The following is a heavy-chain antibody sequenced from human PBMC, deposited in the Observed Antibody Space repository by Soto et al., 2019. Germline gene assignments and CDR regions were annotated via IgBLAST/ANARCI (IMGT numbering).Heavy chain of an antibody. J-gene: IGHJ6*02. CDR1: GGSISTHY. D-gene: IGHD3-10*02. CDR3: AGGYYYVGSGPYLYIYGMNF. V-gene: IGHV4-59*11. Sequence: PSETLSLTCTVSGGSISTHYWSWVRQVPGRGLEWLGYVYYNGNSKHNPSLKGRVTVSIAPSKSQFSLELTSVSAADSAVYYCAGGYYYVGSGPYLYIYGMNFWDQGTTVTVSS. CDR2: VYYNGNS.